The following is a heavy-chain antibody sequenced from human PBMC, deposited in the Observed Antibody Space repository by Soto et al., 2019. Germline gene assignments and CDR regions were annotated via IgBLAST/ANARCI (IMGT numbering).Heavy chain of an antibody. CDR2: IKQDGSEE. CDR1: GFTFSSYW. CDR3: ARIAATGWGWDV. V-gene: IGHV3-7*01. D-gene: IGHD6-13*01. Sequence: EVQLVESGGGLVQPGGSLRLSCVDSGFTFSSYWMSWVRQAPVKGREWVGNIKQDGSEENYVDSLKGRFTISRDNAKNSMYLQMNSLRAEDTAVYYCARIAATGWGWDVWGQGTTVVVSS. J-gene: IGHJ6*02.